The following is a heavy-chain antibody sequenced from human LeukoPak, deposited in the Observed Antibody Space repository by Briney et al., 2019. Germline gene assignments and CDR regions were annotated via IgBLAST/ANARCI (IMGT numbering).Heavy chain of an antibody. CDR3: AKDFGRNLGGPGY. CDR2: ISGNGGRT. Sequence: GGSLRLSCAASGFTFSTYTMAWVRQAPGEGLEWVSGISGNGGRTYYADSVKGRFAISRDDSKSTLYLQMNSLRGEDTAVYYCAKDFGRNLGGPGYWGRGTLVTVSS. CDR1: GFTFSTYT. D-gene: IGHD1-14*01. J-gene: IGHJ4*02. V-gene: IGHV3-23*01.